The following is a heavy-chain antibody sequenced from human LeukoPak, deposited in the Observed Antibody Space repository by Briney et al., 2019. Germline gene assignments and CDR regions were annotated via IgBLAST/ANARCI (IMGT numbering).Heavy chain of an antibody. CDR3: ARTRVLRYFDWLLFDS. D-gene: IGHD3-9*01. Sequence: GGSLRLSCAASGFTFSSYAMGWVRQAPGKGLEWVSAISGSDVSTYHADSVKGRFTISRDNSKSTLYLQMNSLRAEDTAVYYCARTRVLRYFDWLLFDSWGQGTLVTVSS. CDR1: GFTFSSYA. CDR2: ISGSDVST. J-gene: IGHJ4*02. V-gene: IGHV3-23*01.